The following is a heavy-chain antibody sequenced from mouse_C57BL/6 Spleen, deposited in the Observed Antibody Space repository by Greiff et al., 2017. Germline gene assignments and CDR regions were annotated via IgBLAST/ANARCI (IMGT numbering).Heavy chain of an antibody. CDR1: GFNIKDDY. J-gene: IGHJ3*01. D-gene: IGHD6-1*01. CDR2: IDPENGDT. V-gene: IGHV14-4*01. CDR3: TTGNPWFAY. Sequence: EVQLQESGAELVRPGASVKLSCTASGFNIKDDYMHWVKQRPEQGLEWIGWIDPENGDTEYASKVQGKATITADTSSNTAYLQLSSLTSEDTAVYYCTTGNPWFAYWGQGTLVTVSA.